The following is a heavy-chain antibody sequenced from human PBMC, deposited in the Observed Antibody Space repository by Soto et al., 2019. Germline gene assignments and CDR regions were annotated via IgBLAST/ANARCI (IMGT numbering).Heavy chain of an antibody. J-gene: IGHJ4*02. Sequence: QVQLQQWGAGLLKPSETLSLNCAVTGGSLSGYYWSWIRQPPGKGLEWIGEVKDGGHTNYSPSLRGRVTISSDTCNNQFSLRLNSVTAADTGVYYCARAQEGVVATHWDQGSLVTVTS. V-gene: IGHV4-34*01. CDR2: VKDGGHT. CDR3: ARAQEGVVATH. CDR1: GGSLSGYY. D-gene: IGHD5-12*01.